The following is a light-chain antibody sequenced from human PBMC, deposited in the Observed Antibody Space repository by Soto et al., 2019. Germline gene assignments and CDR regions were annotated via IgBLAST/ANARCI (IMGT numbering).Light chain of an antibody. J-gene: IGKJ1*01. Sequence: DIHMTQSPSSLSVSVGDRVTITCRTSQNINAWLAWHQQRPGQAPKLLIYDASTVQSGVPSRFSGSGSGTEFTLTISSLQPDDSASYYCQHYSLYSPWTFGQGTKADIK. CDR3: QHYSLYSPWT. V-gene: IGKV1-5*01. CDR2: DAS. CDR1: QNINAW.